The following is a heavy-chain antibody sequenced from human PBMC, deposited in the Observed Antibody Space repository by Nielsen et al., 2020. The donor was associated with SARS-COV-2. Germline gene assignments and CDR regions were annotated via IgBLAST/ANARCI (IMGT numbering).Heavy chain of an antibody. V-gene: IGHV2-5*02. CDR3: ARAQYSSGIDY. CDR2: IYWDDDK. J-gene: IGHJ4*02. Sequence: SGPTLVKPTQTLTLTCTFSGFSLTTIGMGVGWIRQPPGKALECLALIYWDDDKRHSPSLKNRLTIPKDTSKNQVVLTMTNMDPVDTAAYYCARAQYSSGIDYWGQGTLVTVSS. D-gene: IGHD6-19*01. CDR1: GFSLTTIGMG.